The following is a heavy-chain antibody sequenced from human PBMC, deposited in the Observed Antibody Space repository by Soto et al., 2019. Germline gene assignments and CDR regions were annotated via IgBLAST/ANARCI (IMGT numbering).Heavy chain of an antibody. CDR2: INHSGST. CDR1: GWSFSGYY. J-gene: IGHJ4*02. Sequence: SETLSLTCAFYGWSFSGYYWSWIRQPPGKGLEWIGEINHSGSTNYNPSLKSRVTISVDTSKNQFSLKLSSVTAADTAVYYCARGRSGYDYARPAYYFDYWGQGTLVTVSS. V-gene: IGHV4-34*01. CDR3: ARGRSGYDYARPAYYFDY. D-gene: IGHD5-12*01.